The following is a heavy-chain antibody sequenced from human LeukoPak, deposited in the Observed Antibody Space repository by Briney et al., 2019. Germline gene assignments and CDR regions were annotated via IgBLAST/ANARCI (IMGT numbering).Heavy chain of an antibody. D-gene: IGHD3-9*01. CDR1: GFTFSNYW. Sequence: GGSLRLSCAASGFTFSNYWMSWVRQAPGKGLEWVANIKQDGSEKYYVDSVKGRFTISRDNAKNSLWLQMNSLRAEDTAVYYCTRPVLRYFDGLLQPYAFDIWGQGTRVTVSS. V-gene: IGHV3-7*03. CDR2: IKQDGSEK. CDR3: TRPVLRYFDGLLQPYAFDI. J-gene: IGHJ3*02.